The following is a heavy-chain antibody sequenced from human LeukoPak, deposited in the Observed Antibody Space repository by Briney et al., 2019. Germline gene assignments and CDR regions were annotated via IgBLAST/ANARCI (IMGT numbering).Heavy chain of an antibody. CDR3: ARDGKGEYSGARFDP. J-gene: IGHJ5*02. CDR2: IDYSRDT. CDR1: GGSISSYY. D-gene: IGHD3-16*01. Sequence: SETLSLTCTVSGGSISSYYWSWIRQPPGKGLEWIGNIDYSRDTNYNPSLRSRVTILVDKSRNQFSLKLNSVTAADTAVYYCARDGKGEYSGARFDPWGQGTLVTVSS. V-gene: IGHV4-59*01.